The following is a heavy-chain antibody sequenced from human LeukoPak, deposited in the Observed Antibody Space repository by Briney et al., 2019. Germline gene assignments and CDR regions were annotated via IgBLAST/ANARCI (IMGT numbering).Heavy chain of an antibody. J-gene: IGHJ4*02. CDR3: ARDGDWAFDY. CDR1: GFTFSSSYS. V-gene: IGHV3-48*01. D-gene: IGHD2-21*02. CDR2: ISLTTTTV. Sequence: PGWSLRLSCAASGFTFSSSYSMNWVRQAPGKGLEWVAHISLTTTTVSYADSVKGRFTMSRDNAKNSLFLQMNSLRAEDTAVYYCARDGDWAFDYWGQGTLVTVSS.